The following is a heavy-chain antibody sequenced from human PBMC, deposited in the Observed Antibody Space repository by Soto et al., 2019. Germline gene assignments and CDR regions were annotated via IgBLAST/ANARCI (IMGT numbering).Heavy chain of an antibody. J-gene: IGHJ4*02. CDR2: INHSGST. CDR1: GGSFSGYY. D-gene: IGHD3-3*01. CDR3: GRAQRARVITIFGAPLDYLDY. Sequence: SETLSLTCAVYGGSFSGYYWSWIRQPPGKGLEWIGEINHSGSTNYNPSLKSRVTISVDTSKNQFSLKLSSVTAADTAVYFCGRAQRARVITIFGAPLDYLDYWGQGTLVTVSS. V-gene: IGHV4-34*01.